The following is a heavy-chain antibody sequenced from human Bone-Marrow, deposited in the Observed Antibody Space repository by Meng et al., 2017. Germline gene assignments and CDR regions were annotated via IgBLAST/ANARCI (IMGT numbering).Heavy chain of an antibody. CDR2: ISSTSNYI. CDR3: ARSPPYIVEATGFDY. D-gene: IGHD2-15*01. V-gene: IGHV3-21*01. CDR1: EFSFSRHS. J-gene: IGHJ4*02. Sequence: LSLTCAASEFSFSRHSMNWVRQAPGKGLDWVASISSTSNYIYYADSVKGRFTISRDNAKNSVHLQMNSLRDDDTATYFCARSPPYIVEATGFDYWGQGTLVTVSS.